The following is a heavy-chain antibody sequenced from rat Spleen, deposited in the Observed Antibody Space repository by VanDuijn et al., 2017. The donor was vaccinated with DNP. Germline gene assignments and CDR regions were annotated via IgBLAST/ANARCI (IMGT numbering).Heavy chain of an antibody. CDR1: GFTFSFYG. CDR3: ARHGRRVFDY. V-gene: IGHV5S13*01. J-gene: IGHJ2*01. D-gene: IGHD1-11*01. CDR2: ITTDGDDT. Sequence: EVQLVESGGDLVQPGRSLKVSCAASGFTFSFYGMAWVRQAPTKGLEWVASITTDGDDTYYPASVKGRFTISRDNAKSTLYLQMDSLRSEDTATYYCARHGRRVFDYWGQGVMVTVSS.